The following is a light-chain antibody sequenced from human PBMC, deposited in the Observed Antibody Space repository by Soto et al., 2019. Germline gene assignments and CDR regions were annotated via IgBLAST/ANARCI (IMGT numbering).Light chain of an antibody. Sequence: DIRMTQSPSSLSASVGDRVTITCRASQGICNYLAWYQQKPGRVPKLLIYAASTLQSGVPSRFDGSGSGTDFTLTISSLQPEDVATYYCQKCNSAPYTFGQGTKLEIK. J-gene: IGKJ2*01. CDR3: QKCNSAPYT. V-gene: IGKV1-27*01. CDR1: QGICNY. CDR2: AAS.